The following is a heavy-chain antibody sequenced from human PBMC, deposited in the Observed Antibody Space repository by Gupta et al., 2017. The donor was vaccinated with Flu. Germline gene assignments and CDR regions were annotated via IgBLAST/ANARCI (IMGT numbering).Heavy chain of an antibody. V-gene: IGHV3-74*01. Sequence: EVQLVESGGGLVQPGGSLRLSCAASGFTFSSYWMHWVRQAPGKGLVWVSRINSDGSSTSYADSVKGRFTISRDNAKNTLYLQMNSLRAEDTAVYYCARDRGYYDSSGDYAFDIWGQGTMVTVSS. D-gene: IGHD3-22*01. CDR2: INSDGSST. J-gene: IGHJ3*02. CDR3: ARDRGYYDSSGDYAFDI. CDR1: GFTFSSYW.